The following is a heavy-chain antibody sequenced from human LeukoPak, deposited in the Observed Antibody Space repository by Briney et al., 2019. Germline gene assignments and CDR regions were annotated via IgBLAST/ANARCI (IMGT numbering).Heavy chain of an antibody. Sequence: SETLSLTCTVSGGSIRSSYWNWIRQPPGKGLEWIGFIYYTGSTNYNPSIKSRLTMSLDTSNNQFSLKLSSVTAADTAVYYCASFDAVPTLFDHWGQGILVTVSS. CDR2: IYYTGST. D-gene: IGHD4-17*01. J-gene: IGHJ4*02. CDR1: GGSIRSSY. V-gene: IGHV4-59*01. CDR3: ASFDAVPTLFDH.